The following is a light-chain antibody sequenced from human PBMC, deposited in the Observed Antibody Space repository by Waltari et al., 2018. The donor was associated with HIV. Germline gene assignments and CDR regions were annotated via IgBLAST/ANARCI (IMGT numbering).Light chain of an antibody. CDR2: EVN. CDR1: SSDVGSYNL. Sequence: QSALTQPASVSGSPGQSITISCTGTSSDVGSYNLVSWYQQYPGKAPKLMIYEVNKRPSVMSSRFSGSKSGNTASLTISGLQAEDEADYYCCSYAGSRRVFGTGTKVTVL. V-gene: IGLV2-23*02. J-gene: IGLJ1*01. CDR3: CSYAGSRRV.